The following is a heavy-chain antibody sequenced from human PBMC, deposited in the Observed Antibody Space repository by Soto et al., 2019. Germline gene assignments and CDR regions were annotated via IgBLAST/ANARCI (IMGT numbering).Heavy chain of an antibody. CDR3: ARDRYSDYYFDY. CDR1: GFTFSIYA. CDR2: FSGSGDNT. J-gene: IGHJ4*02. D-gene: IGHD4-17*01. Sequence: GGSLRLSCAASGFTFSIYAMSWVRQAPGKGLEWVSGFSGSGDNTYYADSVKGRFTISRDNSKNTLYLQMNSLRADDTAVYYCARDRYSDYYFDYWGQGTLVTVSS. V-gene: IGHV3-23*01.